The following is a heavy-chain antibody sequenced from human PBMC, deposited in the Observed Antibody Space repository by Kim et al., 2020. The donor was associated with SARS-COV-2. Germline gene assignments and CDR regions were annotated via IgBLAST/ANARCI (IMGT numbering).Heavy chain of an antibody. V-gene: IGHV5-51*01. CDR1: GYSFTSYW. J-gene: IGHJ3*02. CDR3: ARYSGTMVRGVINAFDI. CDR2: IYPGDSDT. D-gene: IGHD3-10*01. Sequence: GESLKISCKGSGYSFTSYWIGWVRQMPGKGLEWMGIIYPGDSDTRYSPSFQGQVTISADKYISTAYLQWSSLKASDTAMYYCARYSGTMVRGVINAFDIWGQGTMVTVSS.